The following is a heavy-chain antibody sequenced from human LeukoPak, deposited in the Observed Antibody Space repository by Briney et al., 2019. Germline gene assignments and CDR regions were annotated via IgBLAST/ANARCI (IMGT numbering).Heavy chain of an antibody. Sequence: PGGSLRLSCAASGFTFSSYAMSWVRQAPGKGLEWVSAISASGINIYYADSVKGRFTISRDNSKNTLYLQMNSLRAGDTAVYYCAKDAYSSSSRRFDPWGQGTLVTVSS. CDR2: ISASGINI. D-gene: IGHD6-13*01. J-gene: IGHJ5*02. V-gene: IGHV3-23*01. CDR1: GFTFSSYA. CDR3: AKDAYSSSSRRFDP.